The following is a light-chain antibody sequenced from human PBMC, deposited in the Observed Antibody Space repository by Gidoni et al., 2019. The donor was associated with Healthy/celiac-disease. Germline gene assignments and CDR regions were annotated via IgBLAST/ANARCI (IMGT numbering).Light chain of an antibody. V-gene: IGKV4-1*01. J-gene: IGKJ4*01. Sequence: ATINCKSSQSVLYSSNNKNYLAWYQQKPGQPPKLLIYWASTLESGVPDRFSGSGSGTDFTLTISSLQAEDVAVYYCQQYYSTPLTFGGGTKVEIK. CDR3: QQYYSTPLT. CDR2: WAS. CDR1: QSVLYSSNNKNY.